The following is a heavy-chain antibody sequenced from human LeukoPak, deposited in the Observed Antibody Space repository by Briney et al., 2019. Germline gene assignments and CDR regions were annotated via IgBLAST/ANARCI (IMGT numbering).Heavy chain of an antibody. CDR3: AKIGLWFGELFYFDY. CDR1: GFTFSSYS. D-gene: IGHD3-10*01. CDR2: ISSSSSYI. V-gene: IGHV3-21*01. Sequence: GGSLRLSCAASGFTFSSYSMNWVRQAPGKGLEWVSSISSSSSYIYYADSVKGRFTISRDNSKNTLYLQMNSLRAEDTAVYYCAKIGLWFGELFYFDYWGQGTLVTVSS. J-gene: IGHJ4*02.